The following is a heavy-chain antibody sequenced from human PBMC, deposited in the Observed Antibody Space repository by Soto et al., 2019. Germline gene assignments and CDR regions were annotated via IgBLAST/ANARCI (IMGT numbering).Heavy chain of an antibody. CDR3: ARRMTIFGVKTTLAEYFQH. CDR1: GGSISSSDW. CDR2: IYHSGST. D-gene: IGHD3-3*01. Sequence: QVQLQESGPGLVNPSGTLSLTCTVSGGSISSSDWWTWVRQSPGKGLEWIGEIYHSGSTTYSPSLKSRVSISVDKSKNQFSLRLSSVTAADTAVYYCARRMTIFGVKTTLAEYFQHWGQGTLVTVSS. J-gene: IGHJ1*01. V-gene: IGHV4-4*02.